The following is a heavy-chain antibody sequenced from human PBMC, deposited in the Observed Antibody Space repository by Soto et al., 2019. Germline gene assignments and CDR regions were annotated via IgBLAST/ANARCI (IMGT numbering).Heavy chain of an antibody. V-gene: IGHV3-21*04. Sequence: GGSLRLSCTGSGFTFSDHSMNWVRQSPGKGLGWVSSISRGSSYMYYTDSVKGRFTISRDNAKNSLYLQMNSLRAEDTALYYCAKGPSIEAAAGAFDYWGQGTLVTVSS. CDR3: AKGPSIEAAAGAFDY. J-gene: IGHJ4*02. D-gene: IGHD6-13*01. CDR2: ISRGSSYM. CDR1: GFTFSDHS.